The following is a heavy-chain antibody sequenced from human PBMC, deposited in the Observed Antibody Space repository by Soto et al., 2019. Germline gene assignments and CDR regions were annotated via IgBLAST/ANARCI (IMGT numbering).Heavy chain of an antibody. CDR2: IRFDGSNI. CDR1: GVIFSGYG. J-gene: IGHJ4*02. V-gene: IGHV3-33*01. CDR3: ACDGVGGTVLFGYLDY. Sequence: GGSLRLCCVAPGVIFSGYGMHCVRQAPGKGLEWVAVIRFDGSNIYYADSVKGRFTISRDNSKNTLYLQMNSLRAEDTAVYYCACDGVGGTVLFGYLDYWGQGVLVTVSS. D-gene: IGHD3-3*01.